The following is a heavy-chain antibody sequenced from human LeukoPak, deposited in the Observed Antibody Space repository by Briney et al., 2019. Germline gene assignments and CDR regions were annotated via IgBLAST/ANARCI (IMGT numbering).Heavy chain of an antibody. J-gene: IGHJ2*01. CDR3: AREYSSSWYGYLDL. Sequence: GEALKISCKGSAYRFTSYWIGWVRQRPGEGLEWMGIIYPGDSDTRYSRSFQGQVTISADKSISTAYLQWSSLKASDTAMYYCAREYSSSWYGYLDLWGRGTLVTVPS. CDR2: IYPGDSDT. D-gene: IGHD6-13*01. V-gene: IGHV5-51*01. CDR1: AYRFTSYW.